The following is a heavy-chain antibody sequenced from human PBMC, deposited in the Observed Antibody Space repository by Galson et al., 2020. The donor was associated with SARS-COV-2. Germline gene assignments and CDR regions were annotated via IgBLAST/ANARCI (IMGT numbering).Heavy chain of an antibody. D-gene: IGHD3-16*01. CDR2: ISGSGGST. CDR1: GFTFSSHA. V-gene: IGHV3-23*01. CDR3: AKDHWSDYIWGSSSDAFDI. Sequence: GGSLRLSCAASGFTFSSHAMSWVRQAPGKGLEWVSAISGSGGSTHYADSVKGRFTISRDNSKNTLYLQMNSLRAEDTAVYYCAKDHWSDYIWGSSSDAFDIWGQGTMVTVSS. J-gene: IGHJ3*02.